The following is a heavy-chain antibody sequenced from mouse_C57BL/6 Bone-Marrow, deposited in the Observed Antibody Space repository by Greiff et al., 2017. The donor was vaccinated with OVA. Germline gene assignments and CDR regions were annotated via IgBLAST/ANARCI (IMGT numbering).Heavy chain of an antibody. J-gene: IGHJ3*01. D-gene: IGHD1-1*01. CDR2: IDPEDGET. CDR3: AIPSHFIPGGFAY. CDR1: GFNIKDYY. Sequence: VQLQQSGAELVKPGASVKLSCTASGFNIKDYYMHWVKQRTEQGLEWIGRIDPEDGETKYAPKFQVKATITADTSSNTAYLQLSSLTSEDTAVYYCAIPSHFIPGGFAYWGQGTLVTVSA. V-gene: IGHV14-2*01.